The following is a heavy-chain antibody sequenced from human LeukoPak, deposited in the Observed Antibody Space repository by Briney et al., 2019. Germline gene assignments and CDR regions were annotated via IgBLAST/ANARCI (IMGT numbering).Heavy chain of an antibody. V-gene: IGHV4-34*01. D-gene: IGHD6-19*01. Sequence: PSETPSLTCAVYGGSFSGYYWSWIRQPPGKGLEWIGEINHSGSTNYNPSLKSRVTISVDTSKNQFSLKLSSVTAADTAVYYCARAPSSGWYFYWGQGTLVTVSS. J-gene: IGHJ4*02. CDR1: GGSFSGYY. CDR3: ARAPSSGWYFY. CDR2: INHSGST.